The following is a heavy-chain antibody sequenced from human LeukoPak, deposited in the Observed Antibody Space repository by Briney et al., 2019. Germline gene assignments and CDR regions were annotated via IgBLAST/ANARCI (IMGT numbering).Heavy chain of an antibody. J-gene: IGHJ4*02. Sequence: GGFLRLSCAASGFTFSNYNMNWVRQAPGKGLEWVSSITTSSIYIYYADSVKGRFTISRDNSKNTLYLQMNSLRAEDTAVYYCARYSSSSGYFDYWGQGTLVTVSS. CDR2: ITTSSIYI. V-gene: IGHV3-21*01. CDR1: GFTFSNYN. D-gene: IGHD6-6*01. CDR3: ARYSSSSGYFDY.